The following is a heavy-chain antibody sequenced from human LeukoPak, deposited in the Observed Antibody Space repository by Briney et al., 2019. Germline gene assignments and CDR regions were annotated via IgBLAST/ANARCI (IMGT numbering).Heavy chain of an antibody. V-gene: IGHV3-48*03. CDR3: ARDLDYYGSGSYRNYAFDI. J-gene: IGHJ3*02. Sequence: GGSLRLSCAASGFTFSSYEMNWVRQAPGKGLEWVSYISSSGSTIYYADSVKGRFTISRDNSKNTLYLQMNSLRAEDTAVYYCARDLDYYGSGSYRNYAFDIWGQGTMVTVSS. CDR2: ISSSGSTI. CDR1: GFTFSSYE. D-gene: IGHD3-10*01.